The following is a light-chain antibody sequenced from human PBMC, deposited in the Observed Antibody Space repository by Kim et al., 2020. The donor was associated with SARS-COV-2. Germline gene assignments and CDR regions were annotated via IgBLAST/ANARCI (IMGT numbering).Light chain of an antibody. CDR1: LGDKY. J-gene: IGLJ2*01. Sequence: LGDKYVCWYQQRPGQSPVLVIYQDKNRPSGIPERFSGSNSGNTATLTISGTQAMDEADYYCQAWDTTVVFGGGTQLTVL. V-gene: IGLV3-1*01. CDR2: QDK. CDR3: QAWDTTVV.